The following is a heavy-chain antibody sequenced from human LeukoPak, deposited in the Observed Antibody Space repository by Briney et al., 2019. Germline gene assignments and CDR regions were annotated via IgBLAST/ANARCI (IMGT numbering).Heavy chain of an antibody. J-gene: IGHJ4*02. CDR1: GYSISSGYY. CDR2: IYHSGGT. CDR3: ARDRRGYSGYEIDY. Sequence: SETLSLTCTVSGYSISSGYYWGWIRQPPGKGLEWIGSIYHSGGTYYNPSLKSRVTISVDTSKNQFSLKLSSVTAADTAVYYCARDRRGYSGYEIDYWGRGTLVTVSS. D-gene: IGHD5-12*01. V-gene: IGHV4-38-2*02.